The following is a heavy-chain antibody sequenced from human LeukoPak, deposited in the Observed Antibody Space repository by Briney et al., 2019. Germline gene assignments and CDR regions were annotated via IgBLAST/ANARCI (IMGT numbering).Heavy chain of an antibody. CDR3: AKGSGYSGY. V-gene: IGHV3-23*01. CDR1: GFTFSSYA. D-gene: IGHD5-12*01. Sequence: ESGGSLRLSCAASGFTFSSYAMSWVRQAPXXXLEWVSAISGSGGSTYYADSVKGRFTISRDNSKNTLYLQMNSLRAEDTAVYYCAKGSGYSGYWGQGTLVTVSS. J-gene: IGHJ4*02. CDR2: ISGSGGST.